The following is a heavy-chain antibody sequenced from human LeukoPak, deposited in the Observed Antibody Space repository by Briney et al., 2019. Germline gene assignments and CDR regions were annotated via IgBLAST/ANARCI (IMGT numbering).Heavy chain of an antibody. CDR2: INHSGST. D-gene: IGHD3-10*01. Sequence: SETLSLTCAVYGGSFSGYYWSWIRQPPGKGLEWIGEINHSGSTNYNPSLKSRVTISVDTSKSQFSLKLSSVTAADTAVYYCARTLWFGEFSEYYLDYWGQGTLVTVSS. CDR1: GGSFSGYY. V-gene: IGHV4-34*01. CDR3: ARTLWFGEFSEYYLDY. J-gene: IGHJ4*02.